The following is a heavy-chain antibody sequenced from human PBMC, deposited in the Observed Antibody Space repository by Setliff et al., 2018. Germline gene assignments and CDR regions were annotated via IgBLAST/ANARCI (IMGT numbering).Heavy chain of an antibody. CDR3: ARLGAPASHDAFDI. CDR2: IYPGDSDT. V-gene: IGHV5-51*01. Sequence: GESLKISCKGSGYTFTENWSGXXRPMPGKGLEWMGIIYPGDSDTRYSPSVQGQVTMSADKSINTAYLQWSSLKASDTAMYYCARLGAPASHDAFDIWGQGTMVTVSS. D-gene: IGHD6-25*01. J-gene: IGHJ3*02. CDR1: GYTFTENW.